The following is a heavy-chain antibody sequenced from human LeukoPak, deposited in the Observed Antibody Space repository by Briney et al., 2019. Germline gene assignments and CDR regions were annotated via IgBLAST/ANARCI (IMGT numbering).Heavy chain of an antibody. J-gene: IGHJ4*02. Sequence: GGSLRLSCATSGFIFSTYALSWVRQAPGKGLEWASSISGSGGSTYHADSVKGRFTISGDSSKNTLYLQMNSLRAEDTAIYYCARVIRAAPGKGYFDYWGQGTLVTVSS. CDR1: GFIFSTYA. CDR3: ARVIRAAPGKGYFDY. CDR2: ISGSGGST. D-gene: IGHD6-13*01. V-gene: IGHV3-23*01.